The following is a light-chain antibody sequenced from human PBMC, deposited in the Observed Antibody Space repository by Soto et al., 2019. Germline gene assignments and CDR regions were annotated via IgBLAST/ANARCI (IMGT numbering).Light chain of an antibody. Sequence: QPASVSGSPGQSITISCTGTSSDVGAYNYVSWYQQHPGKAPKLMIYDVSNRPSGVSNRFSGSKSGNTASLTISGLQAEDEGDYYCNSYTRSSSVVFGGGTKLTVL. J-gene: IGLJ2*01. V-gene: IGLV2-14*03. CDR2: DVS. CDR1: SSDVGAYNY. CDR3: NSYTRSSSVV.